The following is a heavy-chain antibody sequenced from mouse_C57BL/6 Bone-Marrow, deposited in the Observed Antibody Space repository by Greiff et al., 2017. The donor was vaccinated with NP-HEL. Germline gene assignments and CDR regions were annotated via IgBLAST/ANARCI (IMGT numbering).Heavy chain of an antibody. CDR2: ISSGSSTI. CDR3: ARRYGSIPYYAMDY. CDR1: GFTFNDYG. Sequence: EVQRVESGGGLVKPGGSLKLSCAASGFTFNDYGMHWVRQAPEKGLEWVAYISSGSSTIYYADTVKGRFTISRDNAKNTLFLQMTSLRSEDTAMYYCARRYGSIPYYAMDYWGQGTSVTVSS. D-gene: IGHD1-1*01. V-gene: IGHV5-17*01. J-gene: IGHJ4*01.